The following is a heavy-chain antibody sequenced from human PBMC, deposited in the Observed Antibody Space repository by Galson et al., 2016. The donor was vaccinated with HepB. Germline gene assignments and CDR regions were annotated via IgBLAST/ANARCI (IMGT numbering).Heavy chain of an antibody. Sequence: SLRLSCAASGFTFSRYEMNWVRQAPGKGLGWVSYTSSSGTTIYYADSVKGRFTISRDNAKNSLYLQMNSLRAEDTAVYYCAREPVRLDDLLTGPPKNPDYWGQGTLVTVSS. CDR2: TSSSGTTI. CDR1: GFTFSRYE. CDR3: AREPVRLDDLLTGPPKNPDY. V-gene: IGHV3-48*03. D-gene: IGHD3-9*01. J-gene: IGHJ4*02.